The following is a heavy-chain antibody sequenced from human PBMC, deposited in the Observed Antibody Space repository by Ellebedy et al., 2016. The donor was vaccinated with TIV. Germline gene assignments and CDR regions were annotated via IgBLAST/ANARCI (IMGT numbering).Heavy chain of an antibody. J-gene: IGHJ4*02. CDR2: ITRTGRHT. CDR3: ARGGPRRGLLWRDLDN. CDR1: KFSFSDFY. Sequence: GESLKISCAASKFSFSDFYMAWLRQAPGTALECLSYITRTGRHTSYADSVKGRFHISRDNAENSLYLQMDILRVDDTTVYFCARGGPRRGLLWRDLDNWGQGTLVTVSS. V-gene: IGHV3-11*06. D-gene: IGHD1-14*01.